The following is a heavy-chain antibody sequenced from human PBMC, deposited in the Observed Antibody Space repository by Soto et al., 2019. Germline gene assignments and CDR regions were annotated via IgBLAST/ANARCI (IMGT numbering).Heavy chain of an antibody. CDR1: GFTFSSYG. J-gene: IGHJ6*02. D-gene: IGHD3-3*01. Sequence: QVQLVESGGGVVQPGRSLRLSCAASGFTFSSYGMHWVRQAPGKGLEWVAVISYDGSNKYYADSVKGRFTISRDNSKNTMYLQKNSLRAEDTAVYYCAKEVWSGAMDVWGQGTTVTVSS. V-gene: IGHV3-30*18. CDR3: AKEVWSGAMDV. CDR2: ISYDGSNK.